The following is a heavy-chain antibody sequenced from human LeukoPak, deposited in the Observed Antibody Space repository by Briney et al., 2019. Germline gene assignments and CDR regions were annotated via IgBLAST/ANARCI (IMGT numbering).Heavy chain of an antibody. Sequence: SETLSLTCTVSGGSISSSSYYRGWIRQPPGKGLEWIGSIYYSGSTYYNPSLKSRVTISVDTSKNQFSLKLSSVTAADTAVYYCARRGIVGATPFDPWGQGTLVTVPS. J-gene: IGHJ5*02. CDR1: GGSISSSSYY. CDR2: IYYSGST. D-gene: IGHD1-26*01. CDR3: ARRGIVGATPFDP. V-gene: IGHV4-39*01.